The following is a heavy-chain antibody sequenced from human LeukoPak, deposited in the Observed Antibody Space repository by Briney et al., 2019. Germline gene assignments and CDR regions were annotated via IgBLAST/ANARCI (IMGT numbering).Heavy chain of an antibody. J-gene: IGHJ4*02. CDR1: GYTFTSCG. CDR3: ARESKEYYYDSSGYFDY. Sequence: ASVKVSCKASGYTFTSCGISWVRQAPGQGLEWMGWISAYNGNTNYAQKLQGRVTMTTDTSTSTAYMELRSPRSDDTAVYYCARESKEYYYDSSGYFDYWGQGTLVTVSS. D-gene: IGHD3-22*01. CDR2: ISAYNGNT. V-gene: IGHV1-18*01.